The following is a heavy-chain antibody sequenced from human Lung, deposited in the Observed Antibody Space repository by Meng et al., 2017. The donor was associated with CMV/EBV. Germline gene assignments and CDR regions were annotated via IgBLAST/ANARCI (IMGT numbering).Heavy chain of an antibody. CDR1: GGTFSSYA. V-gene: IGHV1-69*05. CDR2: IIPIFGTA. J-gene: IGHJ6*02. Sequence: XVXVSXXASGGTFSSYAISWVRQAPGQGLEWMGGIIPIFGTANYAQKFQGRVTITTDESTSTAYMELSSLRSEDTAVYYCARTPRDCSSTSCLGGYYYGMDVWGQGTTVXVSS. D-gene: IGHD2-2*01. CDR3: ARTPRDCSSTSCLGGYYYGMDV.